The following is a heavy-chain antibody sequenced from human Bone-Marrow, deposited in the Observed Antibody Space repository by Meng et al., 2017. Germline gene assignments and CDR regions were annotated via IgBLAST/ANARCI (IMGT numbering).Heavy chain of an antibody. V-gene: IGHV4-34*01. J-gene: IGHJ4*02. D-gene: IGHD5-12*01. CDR1: GGSFSGYY. Sequence: SETLSLTCAVYGGSFSGYYWSWIRQPPGKGLEWIGEINHSGSTNYNPSLKSRVTISVDTSKNQFSLKLNSVTPEDTAVYYCARNGYSGYDDGLDYWGQGTLVTVSS. CDR3: ARNGYSGYDDGLDY. CDR2: INHSGST.